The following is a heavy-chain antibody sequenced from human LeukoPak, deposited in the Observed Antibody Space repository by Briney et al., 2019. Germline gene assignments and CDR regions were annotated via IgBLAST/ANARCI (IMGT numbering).Heavy chain of an antibody. CDR1: GGSISSSSYY. D-gene: IGHD3-3*01. CDR2: IYYSGST. J-gene: IGHJ3*02. V-gene: IGHV4-39*07. CDR3: ARDYYLWSGDAFDI. Sequence: PSETLSLTCTVSGGSISSSSYYWGWIRQPPGKGLEWIGSIYYSGSTYYNPSLKSRDTMSVDTSKNQFSLKLSSVTAADTAVYYCARDYYLWSGDAFDIWGQGTMVTVSS.